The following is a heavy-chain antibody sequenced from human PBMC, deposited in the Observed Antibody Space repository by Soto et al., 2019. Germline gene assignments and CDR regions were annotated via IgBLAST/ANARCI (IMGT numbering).Heavy chain of an antibody. J-gene: IGHJ3*01. Sequence: ASVKVSCRASGDTFTDSYVHWVRHAPAQRPEWMAWMNVNTGGTNSPQKFQDRVTMTRDTSSSTAFMQLSGLTSDDTAVYFCARKCGDRCTEDTDALDLWGQGTMVTV. CDR2: MNVNTGGT. CDR1: GDTFTDSY. CDR3: ARKCGDRCTEDTDALDL. V-gene: IGHV1-2*02. D-gene: IGHD2-21*01.